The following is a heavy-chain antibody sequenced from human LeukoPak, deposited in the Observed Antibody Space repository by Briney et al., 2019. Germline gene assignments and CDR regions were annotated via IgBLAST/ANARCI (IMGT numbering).Heavy chain of an antibody. J-gene: IGHJ4*02. V-gene: IGHV1-2*02. Sequence: ASVKVSCKASGYTFTGYYMHWVRQAPGQGLEWMGWINPNSGGTNYAQKFQGRVTMTRDMSTSTVYMELSSLRSEDTAVYYCATPPTYYYDSSGYLASWGQGTLVTVSS. CDR3: ATPPTYYYDSSGYLAS. CDR1: GYTFTGYY. CDR2: INPNSGGT. D-gene: IGHD3-22*01.